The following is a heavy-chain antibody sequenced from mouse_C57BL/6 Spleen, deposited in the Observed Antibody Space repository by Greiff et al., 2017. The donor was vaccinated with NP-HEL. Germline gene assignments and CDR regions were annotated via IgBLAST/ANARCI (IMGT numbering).Heavy chain of an antibody. V-gene: IGHV1-50*01. CDR3: ARGGFDY. CDR1: GYTFTSYW. J-gene: IGHJ2*01. CDR2: IDPSDSYT. Sequence: QVQLQQPGAELVKPGASVKLSCKASGYTFTSYWMQWVKQRPGQGLEWIGEIDPSDSYTNYNPKFKGKATLTVDTSSRTAYMRLSSLTSEDSAVYYCARGGFDYWGQGTTLTVSS.